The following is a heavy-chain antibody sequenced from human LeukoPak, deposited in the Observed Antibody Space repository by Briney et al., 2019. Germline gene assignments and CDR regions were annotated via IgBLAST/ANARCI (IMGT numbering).Heavy chain of an antibody. V-gene: IGHV3-23*01. Sequence: GGSLRLSCAASGFTFSSYALSWVRQAPGKGLEWVSAISGSGGSTYYADPAKGRFTISRDNSKNTLYLQVNSLRAEDTAVYYCAKDRWNDGWFDPWGQGTLVTVSS. J-gene: IGHJ5*02. D-gene: IGHD1-1*01. CDR1: GFTFSSYA. CDR3: AKDRWNDGWFDP. CDR2: ISGSGGST.